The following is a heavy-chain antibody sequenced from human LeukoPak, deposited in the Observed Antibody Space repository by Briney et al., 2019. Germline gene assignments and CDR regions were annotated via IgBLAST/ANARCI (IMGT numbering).Heavy chain of an antibody. CDR3: ARRAREYSHDAFDI. J-gene: IGHJ3*02. D-gene: IGHD5-18*01. CDR1: GYTFTDYY. Sequence: ASVKVSCMASGYTFTDYYMHWVRQAPGQGLEWMGWINPNSRGTDSAQKFQGRFSMTRDTSISTAYMELSRLRSDDTAVYYCARRAREYSHDAFDIWGQGTMVTVSS. CDR2: INPNSRGT. V-gene: IGHV1-2*02.